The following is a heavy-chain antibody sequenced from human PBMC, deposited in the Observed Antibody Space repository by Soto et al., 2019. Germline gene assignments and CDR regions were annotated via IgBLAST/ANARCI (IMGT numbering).Heavy chain of an antibody. J-gene: IGHJ6*02. Sequence: GESLKISCKGSGCSFTSYWISWVRQMPGKGLEWMGRIDPSDSYTNYSPSFQGHVTISADKSISTAYLQWSSLKASDTAMYYCARLNRSSGWYRYYYYYGMDVWGQGTTVTVSS. D-gene: IGHD6-19*01. CDR1: GCSFTSYW. CDR2: IDPSDSYT. V-gene: IGHV5-10-1*01. CDR3: ARLNRSSGWYRYYYYYGMDV.